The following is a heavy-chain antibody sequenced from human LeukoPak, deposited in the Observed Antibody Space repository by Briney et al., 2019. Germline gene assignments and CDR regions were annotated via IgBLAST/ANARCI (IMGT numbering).Heavy chain of an antibody. CDR2: IYYSGST. Sequence: SQTLSLTCTVSGGSISSGGYYWSWIRQHPGKGLEWIGYIYYSGSTYYNPSLKSRVTISVDTSKNQFSLKLSSVTAADTAVYYCARDSGYGSGSYPLYWFDPWGQGTLVTVSS. J-gene: IGHJ5*02. CDR1: GGSISSGGYY. D-gene: IGHD3-10*01. V-gene: IGHV4-31*03. CDR3: ARDSGYGSGSYPLYWFDP.